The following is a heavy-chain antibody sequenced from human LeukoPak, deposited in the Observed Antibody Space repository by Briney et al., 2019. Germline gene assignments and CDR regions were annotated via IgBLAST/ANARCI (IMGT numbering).Heavy chain of an antibody. D-gene: IGHD3-3*01. Sequence: GGSLTLSCAASGFTFSTYSMNWVRQAPGKGLEWVAYIPSSNNVIYYAATVKGRFTSSGDNAKNSLYLQMNGLRDGDTAVYHCVRGSWSYWGLGTLVTVSS. CDR3: VRGSWSY. CDR1: GFTFSTYS. J-gene: IGHJ4*02. V-gene: IGHV3-48*02. CDR2: IPSSNNVI.